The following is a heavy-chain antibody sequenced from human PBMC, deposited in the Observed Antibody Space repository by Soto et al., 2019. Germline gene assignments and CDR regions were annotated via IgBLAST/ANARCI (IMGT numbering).Heavy chain of an antibody. J-gene: IGHJ4*02. Sequence: GGYLRLSCAASGFTFSTYAMSWVRQAPGKGLEWVSGISGSGATTYYAESVRGRFTVSRDNSKKTVFLQMNRLRAEDTARYYYAQELGPEDSWGPGT. V-gene: IGHV3-23*01. CDR2: ISGSGATT. D-gene: IGHD3-16*01. CDR3: AQELGPEDS. CDR1: GFTFSTYA.